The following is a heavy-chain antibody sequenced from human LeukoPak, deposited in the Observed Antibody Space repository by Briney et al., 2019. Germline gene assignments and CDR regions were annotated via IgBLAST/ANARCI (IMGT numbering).Heavy chain of an antibody. CDR3: ASRPADTTWYGVFDY. CDR1: GGSINSHY. D-gene: IGHD3-10*01. Sequence: PSETLSLTCRVSGGSINSHYWSWIRQPPGKRGEGIGHVFTTGTTNYNPSLASRVTMSVDTSRAQFFLRLSPVTAADTAIYYCASRPADTTWYGVFDYWSQGTLVTVSS. J-gene: IGHJ4*02. V-gene: IGHV4-4*07. CDR2: VFTTGTT.